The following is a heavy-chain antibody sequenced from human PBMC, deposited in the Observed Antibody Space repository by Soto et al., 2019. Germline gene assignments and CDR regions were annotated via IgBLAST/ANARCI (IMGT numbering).Heavy chain of an antibody. CDR2: IRNKANSYET. CDR1: GVIFSGSA. D-gene: IGHD3-10*01. CDR3: TRPSHDTSSYFQHEAYYFDF. V-gene: IGHV3-73*01. Sequence: GGSLRLSCAASGVIFSGSAFHWVRQASGKGPEWVGRIRNKANSYETAYPASVRGRFTISRDDSKNTAYLQMNSLKTEDTALYYCTRPSHDTSSYFQHEAYYFDFWGPGTLVTVSS. J-gene: IGHJ4*02.